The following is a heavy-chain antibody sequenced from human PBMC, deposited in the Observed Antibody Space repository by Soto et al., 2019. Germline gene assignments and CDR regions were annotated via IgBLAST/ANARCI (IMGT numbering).Heavy chain of an antibody. V-gene: IGHV1-2*02. J-gene: IGHJ4*02. CDR2: INPDSGRT. CDR1: GYAFTAYY. CDR3: ARDRGTGWYDNCDY. D-gene: IGHD6-19*01. Sequence: QVQLVQSGADVKKPGASVMVSCKASGYAFTAYYVHWVRQAPGQGLEWLGWINPDSGRTNYAQRFQGRVTLNTDTSTRTAYMDLSRLRSDDTAMYYCARDRGTGWYDNCDYWGRGTLVTVSS.